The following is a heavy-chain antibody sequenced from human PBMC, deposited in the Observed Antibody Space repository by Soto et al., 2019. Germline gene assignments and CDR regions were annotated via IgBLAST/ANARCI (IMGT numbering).Heavy chain of an antibody. Sequence: PGGSLRLSXAASGFGLGSNSMAWVRQAPGERLQWISGISNDGSITFYVDSVRGRFTISRDTSRNTLYLQMDSLRVEDTALYFCAKWSGFGDAWGQGTLVTVSS. CDR2: ISNDGSIT. V-gene: IGHV3-23*01. CDR1: GFGLGSNS. CDR3: AKWSGFGDA. D-gene: IGHD3-10*01. J-gene: IGHJ5*02.